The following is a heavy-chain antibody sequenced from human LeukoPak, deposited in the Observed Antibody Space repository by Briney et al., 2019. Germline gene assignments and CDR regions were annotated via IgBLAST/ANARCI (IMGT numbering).Heavy chain of an antibody. Sequence: ASVKVSCKASGYTFTGYDMHWVRQAPGQRLEWMGWINADNGNTNYSQKLQGRVTITRDTSPSTAYMELSRRRYENTSGYCCSRGLFGEYYYDSRGSDYSLDIWRQGTMVTVSS. CDR2: INADNGNT. V-gene: IGHV1-3*01. D-gene: IGHD3-22*01. CDR1: GYTFTGYD. CDR3: SRGLFGEYYYDSRGSDYSLDI. J-gene: IGHJ3*02.